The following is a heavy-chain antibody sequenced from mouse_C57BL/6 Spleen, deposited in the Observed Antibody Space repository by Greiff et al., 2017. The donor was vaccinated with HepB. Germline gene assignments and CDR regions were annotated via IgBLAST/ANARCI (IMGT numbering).Heavy chain of an antibody. CDR2: IYPRSGNT. D-gene: IGHD1-1*01. J-gene: IGHJ1*03. CDR1: GYTFTSYG. V-gene: IGHV1-81*01. CDR3: ARSGGSSPYWYFDV. Sequence: LVESGAELARPGASVKLSCKASGYTFTSYGISWVKQRTGQGLEWIGEIYPRSGNTYYNEKFKGKATLTADKSSSTAYMELRSLTSEDSAVYFCARSGGSSPYWYFDVWGTGTTVTVSS.